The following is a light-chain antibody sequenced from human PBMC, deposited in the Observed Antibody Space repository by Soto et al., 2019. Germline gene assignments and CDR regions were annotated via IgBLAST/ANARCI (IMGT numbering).Light chain of an antibody. J-gene: IGLJ1*01. CDR1: SSDVGGYNF. CDR2: EVS. Sequence: QSVLTQPASVSGSPGQSITIFCTVSSSDVGGYNFVSWYQQHPGKAPKLMIYEVSKRPSGVSNRFSGSKSGNTASLTISGLQAEDEADYYCTSYSTSNSYVFGAGTKLTVL. V-gene: IGLV2-14*01. CDR3: TSYSTSNSYV.